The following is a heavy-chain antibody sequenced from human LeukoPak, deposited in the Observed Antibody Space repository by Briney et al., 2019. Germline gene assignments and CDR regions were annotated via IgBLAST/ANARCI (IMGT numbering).Heavy chain of an antibody. J-gene: IGHJ3*02. Sequence: GGSLRLSCAASGFTFSSYSMNWVRQAPGKGLEWVSSISSSSSYIYYADSVKGRFTISRDNAKNSLYLQMNSLRAEDTAVYYCARGHPSEKHAFDIWGQGTMVTVSS. CDR2: ISSSSSYI. D-gene: IGHD2-2*01. CDR1: GFTFSSYS. V-gene: IGHV3-21*01. CDR3: ARGHPSEKHAFDI.